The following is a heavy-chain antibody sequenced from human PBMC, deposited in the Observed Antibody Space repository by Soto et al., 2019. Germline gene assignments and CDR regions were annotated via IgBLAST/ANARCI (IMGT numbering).Heavy chain of an antibody. J-gene: IGHJ3*02. CDR1: GFTFSSYA. D-gene: IGHD3-10*01. CDR3: ARSSRLLSFGDDAFDI. Sequence: QVQLVESGGGVVQPGRSLRLSCAASGFTFSSYAMHWVRQAPGKGLEWVAVISYDGSNKYYADSVKGRFTISRDNSKNTLYVQMNSLRAEDTAVSYCARSSRLLSFGDDAFDIWGQGTIVTVSS. V-gene: IGHV3-30-3*01. CDR2: ISYDGSNK.